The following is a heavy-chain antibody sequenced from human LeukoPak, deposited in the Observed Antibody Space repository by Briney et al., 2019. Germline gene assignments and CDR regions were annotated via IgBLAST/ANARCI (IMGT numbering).Heavy chain of an antibody. CDR2: ISSSGSTI. D-gene: IGHD3-16*01. CDR3: AGGPAASDFDY. CDR1: GFTFSDYY. Sequence: GGSLRLSCAASGFTFSDYYMSWIRQAPGKGLEWVSYISSSGSTIYYADSVEGRFTISRDNAKNSLYLQMNSLRAEDTAVYYCAGGPAASDFDYWGQGTLVNVTS. V-gene: IGHV3-11*04. J-gene: IGHJ4*02.